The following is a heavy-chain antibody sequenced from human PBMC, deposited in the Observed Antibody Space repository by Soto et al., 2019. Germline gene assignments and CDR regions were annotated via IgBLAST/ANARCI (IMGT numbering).Heavy chain of an antibody. V-gene: IGHV3-23*01. CDR2: IGGGNTDR. CDR3: AKDAVSYTGTCDWFDS. D-gene: IGHD1-26*01. CDR1: RFSFSDYA. J-gene: IGHJ5*01. Sequence: DVQLLESGGGLVQPGGSLTLSCAASRFSFSDYAMNWVRQAPGKGLEWVSSIGGGNTDRYYADSVKGRFNISRDNTKNKMYLNMNSVRDEDTAVYYCAKDAVSYTGTCDWFDSWGQGTLVTVSS.